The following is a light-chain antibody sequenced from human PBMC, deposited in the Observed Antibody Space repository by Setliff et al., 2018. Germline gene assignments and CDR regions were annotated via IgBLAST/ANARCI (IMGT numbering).Light chain of an antibody. J-gene: IGLJ1*01. CDR3: QSYDSSLSGSDV. CDR2: GNS. Sequence: QSALAQPPSVSGAPGQRVTISCTGSSSNIGAGYDVHWYQQLPGTAPKLLIYGNSNRPSGVPDRFSGSKSGTSASLAITGLQAEDEADYYCQSYDSSLSGSDVFGTGTKVHRP. CDR1: SSNIGAGYD. V-gene: IGLV1-40*01.